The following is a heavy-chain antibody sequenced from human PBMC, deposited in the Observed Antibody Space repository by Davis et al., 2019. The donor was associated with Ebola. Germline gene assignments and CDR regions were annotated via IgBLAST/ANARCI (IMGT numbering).Heavy chain of an antibody. J-gene: IGHJ4*02. D-gene: IGHD4-17*01. Sequence: MPSETLSLTCTVSGVSITSYYWSWVRQPPGKGLEWIGYSHYTGSTYYNPSLKSRVTISVDTSKNQFSLKLSSMTAADTAVYYCARVASYGDYFDYWGLGTLVTVSS. CDR2: SHYTGST. CDR3: ARVASYGDYFDY. V-gene: IGHV4-59*12. CDR1: GVSITSYY.